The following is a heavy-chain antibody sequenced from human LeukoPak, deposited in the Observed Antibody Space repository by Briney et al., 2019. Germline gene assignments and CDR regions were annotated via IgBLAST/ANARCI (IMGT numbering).Heavy chain of an antibody. CDR2: INPSGGST. Sequence: ASVKVSCKASGYTFTSYYMHWVRQAPGQGLEWVGIINPSGGSTSYAQKFQGRVTMTRDTSTSTVYMELSSLRSEDTAVYYCAKAHYYDSSGYYGYYFDYWGQGTLVTVSS. V-gene: IGHV1-46*01. D-gene: IGHD3-22*01. J-gene: IGHJ4*02. CDR1: GYTFTSYY. CDR3: AKAHYYDSSGYYGYYFDY.